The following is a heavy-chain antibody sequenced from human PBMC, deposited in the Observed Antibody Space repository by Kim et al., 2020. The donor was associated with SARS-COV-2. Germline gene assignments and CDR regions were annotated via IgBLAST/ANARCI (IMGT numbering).Heavy chain of an antibody. V-gene: IGHV3-21*01. J-gene: IGHJ4*02. D-gene: IGHD2-15*01. Sequence: GGSLRLSCAASGFTFSSYSMNWVRQAPGKGLEWVSSISSSSSYIYYADSVKGRFTISRDNAKNSLYLQMNSLRAEDTAVYYCARAGVVVSSGFYWGQGTLVTVSS. CDR3: ARAGVVVSSGFY. CDR1: GFTFSSYS. CDR2: ISSSSSYI.